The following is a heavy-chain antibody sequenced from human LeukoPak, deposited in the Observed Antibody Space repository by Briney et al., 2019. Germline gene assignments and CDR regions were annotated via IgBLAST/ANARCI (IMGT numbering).Heavy chain of an antibody. J-gene: IGHJ4*02. V-gene: IGHV3-30*03. D-gene: IGHD6-19*01. CDR1: GFTFSSYG. Sequence: PGRSLRLSCAASGFTFSSYGMHWVRQAPGKGLEWVAVISYDGSNKYYADSVKGRFTISRDNSKNTLYLQMNSLRAEDTAVYYCARAGRRGPYSSGWWTPARDKYYFDYWGQGALVTVSS. CDR2: ISYDGSNK. CDR3: ARAGRRGPYSSGWWTPARDKYYFDY.